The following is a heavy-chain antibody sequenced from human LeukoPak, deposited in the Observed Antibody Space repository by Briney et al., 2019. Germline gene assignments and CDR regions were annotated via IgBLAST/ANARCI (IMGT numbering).Heavy chain of an antibody. J-gene: IGHJ4*02. CDR2: INAGNGNT. V-gene: IGHV1-3*03. D-gene: IGHD4-17*01. CDR3: ARVGRDLPIAYGALDY. Sequence: HGASVKVSCKASGFTFTSSAMQWVRQARGQRLEWMGWINAGNGNTKYSQEFQGRVTITRDTSASTAYMELSSLRSEDMAVYYCARVGRDLPIAYGALDYWGQGTLVTVSS. CDR1: GFTFTSSA.